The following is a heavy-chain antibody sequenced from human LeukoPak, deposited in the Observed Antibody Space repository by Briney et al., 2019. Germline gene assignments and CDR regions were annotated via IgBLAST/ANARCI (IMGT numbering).Heavy chain of an antibody. CDR1: GFTFSNYG. Sequence: GGSLRLSCATSGFTFSNYGMHWVRQAPGKGLEWVAVISYDETKKYYADSVKGRFTISRDNSKNTLYLQMNSLRAEDTAVYYCAKTVGEQWLAFDNWGQGTLVTVSS. D-gene: IGHD6-19*01. CDR3: AKTVGEQWLAFDN. J-gene: IGHJ4*02. CDR2: ISYDETKK. V-gene: IGHV3-30*18.